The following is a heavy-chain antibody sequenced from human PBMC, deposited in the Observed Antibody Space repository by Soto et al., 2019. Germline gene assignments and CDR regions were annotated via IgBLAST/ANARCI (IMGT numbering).Heavy chain of an antibody. CDR2: IKNKADGGTA. J-gene: IGHJ4*02. Sequence: EEQLVESGGGLVKPGGSLRLSCAASGFIFSNAWMSWVRQAPGKGLEWVGLIKNKADGGTADYAAPVKGRFTISRDDSENMLYLQTTSLKTEDTAVYYCTTGFDFRGQGTLVTVSS. D-gene: IGHD3-3*01. V-gene: IGHV3-15*01. CDR1: GFIFSNAW. CDR3: TTGFDF.